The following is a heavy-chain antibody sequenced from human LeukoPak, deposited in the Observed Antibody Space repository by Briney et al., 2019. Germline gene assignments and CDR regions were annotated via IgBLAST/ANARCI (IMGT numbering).Heavy chain of an antibody. J-gene: IGHJ4*02. V-gene: IGHV4-34*01. Sequence: SETLSLTCAVYGGSFSGYYWSWIRQPPGKGLEGIGEINHSGSTNYNPSLKSRVNISVAPSTNQFSLQLSSVTAADTAVYYCARGGIPYGSGSYYNYWGQGTLVTVSS. CDR1: GGSFSGYY. CDR3: ARGGIPYGSGSYYNY. CDR2: INHSGST. D-gene: IGHD3-10*01.